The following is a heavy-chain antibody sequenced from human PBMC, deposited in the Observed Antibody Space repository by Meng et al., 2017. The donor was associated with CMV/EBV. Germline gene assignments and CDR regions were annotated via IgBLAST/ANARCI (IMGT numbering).Heavy chain of an antibody. Sequence: SETLSLTCTVSGGSVSSGRYYWSWIRQPPGKGLEWIGYIYYSGSTNYNPSLKSRVTISVDKSKNQFSLKLSSVTAADTAVYYCARDRVHYDFWSPSNYYYGMDVWGQGTTVTVSS. D-gene: IGHD3-3*01. CDR2: IYYSGST. CDR3: ARDRVHYDFWSPSNYYYGMDV. J-gene: IGHJ6*02. CDR1: GGSVSSGRYY. V-gene: IGHV4-61*01.